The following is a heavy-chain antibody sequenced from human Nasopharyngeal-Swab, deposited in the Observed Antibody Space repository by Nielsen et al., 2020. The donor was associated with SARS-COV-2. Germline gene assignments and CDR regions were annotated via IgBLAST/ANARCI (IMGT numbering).Heavy chain of an antibody. Sequence: SETLSLTCAVYGGSVSNYYWSWIRQPPGEGLEWIGEINRFGSTNYNPSLKSRVSMSRDTSKNHFSLNLSSVTAADTAVYYCARDSVGDYYDSSGYYRPGGMDVWGQGTTVTVSS. J-gene: IGHJ6*02. D-gene: IGHD3-22*01. CDR3: ARDSVGDYYDSSGYYRPGGMDV. CDR2: INRFGST. V-gene: IGHV4-34*01. CDR1: GGSVSNYY.